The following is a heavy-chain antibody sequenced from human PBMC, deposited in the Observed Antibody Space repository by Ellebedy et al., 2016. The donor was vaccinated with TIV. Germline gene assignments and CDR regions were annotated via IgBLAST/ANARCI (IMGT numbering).Heavy chain of an antibody. J-gene: IGHJ4*02. CDR1: GFTFSSSW. CDR3: IRAFANGASCYRD. D-gene: IGHD2-15*01. CDR2: INGDVSRT. Sequence: GESLKISCEASGFTFSSSWMHWVRQAPGKGLVWVSRINGDVSRTDYADSVKGRFTISRDNAKSTLYLQMNSLRVEDTAVYYCIRAFANGASCYRDWGQGTLVTVSS. V-gene: IGHV3-74*01.